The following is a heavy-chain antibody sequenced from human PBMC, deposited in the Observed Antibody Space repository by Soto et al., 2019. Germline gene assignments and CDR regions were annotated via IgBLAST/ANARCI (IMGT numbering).Heavy chain of an antibody. CDR2: IYYSGST. V-gene: IGHV4-31*03. D-gene: IGHD3-10*01. Sequence: SETLSLTCTVSGGSISSGGYYWSWIRQHPGKGLEWIGYIYYSGSTYYNPSLKSRVTISVDTSKNQFSLKLSSVTAADTAVYYCASTMVRGLGWFDPWGQGTLVTVSS. CDR1: GGSISSGGYY. J-gene: IGHJ5*02. CDR3: ASTMVRGLGWFDP.